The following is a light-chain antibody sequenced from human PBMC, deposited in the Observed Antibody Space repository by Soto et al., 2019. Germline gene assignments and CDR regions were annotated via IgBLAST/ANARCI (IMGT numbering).Light chain of an antibody. Sequence: QSVLTQPPSASGTPGQRVTISCSGSDSNIEDNYVYWYQQLPGTAPKLLIYRNDQRPSGVSNRFSGSKSGNTASLTISGLQAEDEADYYCSSYTSSNTFYVFGTGTKLTVL. V-gene: IGLV1-47*01. CDR2: RND. J-gene: IGLJ1*01. CDR3: SSYTSSNTFYV. CDR1: DSNIEDNY.